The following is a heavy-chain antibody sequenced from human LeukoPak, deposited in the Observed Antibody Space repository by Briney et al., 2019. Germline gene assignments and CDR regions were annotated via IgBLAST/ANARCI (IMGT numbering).Heavy chain of an antibody. J-gene: IGHJ4*02. CDR3: ARGGGELY. CDR2: IYYSGST. Sequence: SETLSLTCTVSGGSISSYYWSWIRQPPGKGLEWIGYIYYSGSTNYNPSLKSRVTISVDTSKNQFSLKLSSVTAADTAVYYCARGGGELYWGQGTLVTVSS. CDR1: GGSISSYY. D-gene: IGHD1-26*01. V-gene: IGHV4-59*13.